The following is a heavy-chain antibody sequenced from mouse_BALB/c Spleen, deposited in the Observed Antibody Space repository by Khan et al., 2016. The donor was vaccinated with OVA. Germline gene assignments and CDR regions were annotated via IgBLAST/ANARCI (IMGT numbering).Heavy chain of an antibody. D-gene: IGHD2-14*01. CDR3: ARGGAAYYRNDGGAMEY. V-gene: IGHV9-4*02. Sequence: QVQLKQSGPELKKPGETVRISCKASGYTFTTAGIQWVQKMPGKGLKWIGWINTHSGVPKYAEDFKGRFAFSLEISVNTAYLQITTLKNEDTATDVSARGGAAYYRNDGGAMEYWGQGTSVTVSS. CDR1: GYTFTTAG. CDR2: INTHSGVP. J-gene: IGHJ4*01.